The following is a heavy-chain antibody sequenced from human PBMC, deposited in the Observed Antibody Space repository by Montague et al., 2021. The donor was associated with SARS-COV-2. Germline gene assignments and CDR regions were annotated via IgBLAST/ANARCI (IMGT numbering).Heavy chain of an antibody. CDR2: IFENGDT. CDR1: GVAISYGD. V-gene: IGHV4-4*09. CDR3: ARYYERSWDV. Sequence: SETLSLTCTVSGVAISYGDWSWIRQPPGKGLEWIVTIFENGDTDHNPSLKSRVTVSENTSQNQFSLRLSSVAAADTALYYCARYYERSWDVWGQGTTVTVFS. D-gene: IGHD3-16*01. J-gene: IGHJ6*02.